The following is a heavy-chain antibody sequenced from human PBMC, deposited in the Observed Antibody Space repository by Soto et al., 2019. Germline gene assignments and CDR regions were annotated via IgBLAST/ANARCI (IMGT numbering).Heavy chain of an antibody. V-gene: IGHV1-24*01. Sequence: ASVKVSCKVSGYTLTELSMHWVRQAPGKGLEWMGGFDPEDGETICAQKFQGRVTMTEDTSTDTAYMELSSLRSEDTAVYYCATKRYYYDSSGPLFVWGQGTLVTVSS. D-gene: IGHD3-22*01. CDR1: GYTLTELS. CDR2: FDPEDGET. J-gene: IGHJ4*02. CDR3: ATKRYYYDSSGPLFV.